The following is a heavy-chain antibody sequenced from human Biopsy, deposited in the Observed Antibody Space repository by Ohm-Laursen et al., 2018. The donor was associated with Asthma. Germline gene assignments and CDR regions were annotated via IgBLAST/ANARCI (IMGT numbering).Heavy chain of an antibody. CDR1: GFTFSSFG. CDR3: ARGYSGSDRIVYYYSGLEV. V-gene: IGHV3-30*03. J-gene: IGHJ6*02. Sequence: SLRLSCAASGFTFSSFGMHWVRQTPAKGLEWVAVISFDGSNKYYADSVKGRFTISRDNSKNTLYLQMTSLSSGDTAVYYCARGYSGSDRIVYYYSGLEVWGQGTTVTVSS. CDR2: ISFDGSNK. D-gene: IGHD5-12*01.